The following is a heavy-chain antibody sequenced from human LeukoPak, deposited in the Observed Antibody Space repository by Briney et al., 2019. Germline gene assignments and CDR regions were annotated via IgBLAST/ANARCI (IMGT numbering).Heavy chain of an antibody. V-gene: IGHV3-23*01. Sequence: GGSLRLSCAAAGFTFSSFATNWVRRAPGKGLEWVSTITGSGSTTFYADSVKGRFTISRDNSKKTLFLQMNSLRAEDTAVYFCAKQIVVVTAGMNYFDNWGQGTLVTVSS. D-gene: IGHD2-15*01. CDR1: GFTFSSFA. CDR2: ITGSGSTT. CDR3: AKQIVVVTAGMNYFDN. J-gene: IGHJ4*02.